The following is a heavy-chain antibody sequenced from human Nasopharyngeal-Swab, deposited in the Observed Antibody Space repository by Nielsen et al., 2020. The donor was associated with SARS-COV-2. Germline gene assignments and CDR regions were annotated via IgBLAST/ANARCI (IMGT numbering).Heavy chain of an antibody. D-gene: IGHD4-11*01. CDR1: GFTFSSYS. V-gene: IGHV3-21*01. CDR3: ARWDYSNYDLDY. J-gene: IGHJ4*02. CDR2: ISSSSSYI. Sequence: GASLKISCAASGFTFSSYSMNWVRQAPGKGLEWASSISSSSSYIYYADSVKGRFTISRDNAKNSLYLQMNSLRAEDTAVYYCARWDYSNYDLDYWGQGTLVAVSS.